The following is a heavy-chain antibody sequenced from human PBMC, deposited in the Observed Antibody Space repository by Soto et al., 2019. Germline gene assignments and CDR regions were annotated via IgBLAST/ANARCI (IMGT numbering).Heavy chain of an antibody. D-gene: IGHD3-16*01. CDR2: VHSDGTTT. CDR3: ARGDRGSFDL. V-gene: IGHV3-74*01. Sequence: EVQLVESGGGLVQPGESLRLSCAASGFTFDYYWMHWVRQAPGKGLVWVSRVHSDGTTTTYADSVKGRFTIPRDNAMNTVALQMRSLRAEDTAIYYGARGDRGSFDLWGHGTVVTVSS. J-gene: IGHJ3*01. CDR1: GFTFDYYW.